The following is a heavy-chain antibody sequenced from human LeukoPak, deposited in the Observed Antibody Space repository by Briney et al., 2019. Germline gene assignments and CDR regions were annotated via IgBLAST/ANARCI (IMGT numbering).Heavy chain of an antibody. CDR1: GYTFTSYA. Sequence: AASVKVSCKASGYTFTSYAMNWVRQAPGQGPEWMGCINTNTGNPTYAQGFTGRFVFSLDTSVSTAYLQISSLKAEDTAVYYCARVKLLPSYYFDYWGQGTLVTVSS. CDR3: ARVKLLPSYYFDY. CDR2: INTNTGNP. J-gene: IGHJ4*02. D-gene: IGHD2-15*01. V-gene: IGHV7-4-1*02.